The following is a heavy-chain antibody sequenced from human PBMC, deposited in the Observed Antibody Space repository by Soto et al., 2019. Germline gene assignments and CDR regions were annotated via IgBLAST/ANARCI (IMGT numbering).Heavy chain of an antibody. Sequence: PGGTLRPSCTASGFMFGSYWMTWVRHVPGKGLQWVANIKRDGSEKYYVDFVKGRFTISRDNADNSVFLDMNNLRVDDTANYYCGRVRDTDYEIYYWGQGALVTF. CDR2: IKRDGSEK. CDR3: GRVRDTDYEIYY. CDR1: GFMFGSYW. J-gene: IGHJ4*02. V-gene: IGHV3-7*03. D-gene: IGHD4-17*01.